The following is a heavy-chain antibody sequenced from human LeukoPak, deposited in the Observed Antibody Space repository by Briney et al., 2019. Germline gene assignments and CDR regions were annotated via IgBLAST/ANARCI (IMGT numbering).Heavy chain of an antibody. J-gene: IGHJ5*02. CDR2: IYYSGST. V-gene: IGHV4-39*07. CDR1: GGSISSSSYY. D-gene: IGHD6-13*01. CDR3: ARVQIAAAGRGPNWFDP. Sequence: PSETLSLTCTVSGGSISSSSYYWGWIRQPPGKGLEWIGSIYYSGSTYYNPSLKSRVTISVDTSKNQFSLKLSSVTAADTAVYYCARVQIAAAGRGPNWFDPWGQGTLVTVSS.